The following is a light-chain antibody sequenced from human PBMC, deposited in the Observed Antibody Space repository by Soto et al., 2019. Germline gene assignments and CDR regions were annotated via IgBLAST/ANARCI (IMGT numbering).Light chain of an antibody. Sequence: EMVFTHSRATLSVSPCERASLFFRASQSVGSDLAWYQQKPGQAPRLLIYDAYNRATGIPPRFSGSGSGTDFTLTISSLEPEDSAVYYCQQRHRWPLTFGQGTRME. J-gene: IGKJ5*01. V-gene: IGKV3-11*01. CDR2: DAY. CDR1: QSVGSD. CDR3: QQRHRWPLT.